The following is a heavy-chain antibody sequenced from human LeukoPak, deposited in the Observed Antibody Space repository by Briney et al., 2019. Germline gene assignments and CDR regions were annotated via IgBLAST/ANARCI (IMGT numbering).Heavy chain of an antibody. CDR3: AKLPIAARPFDY. D-gene: IGHD6-6*01. Sequence: GGSLRLSCAASGFTFSDYYMSWIRQAPGKGLEWVSAISGSGGSTYYADSVKGRFTISRDNSKNTLYLQTNSLRAEDTAVYYCAKLPIAARPFDYWGQGTLVTVSS. CDR1: GFTFSDYY. V-gene: IGHV3-23*01. CDR2: ISGSGGST. J-gene: IGHJ4*02.